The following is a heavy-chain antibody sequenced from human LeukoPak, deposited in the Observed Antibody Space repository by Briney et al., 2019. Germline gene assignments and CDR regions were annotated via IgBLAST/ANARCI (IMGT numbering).Heavy chain of an antibody. CDR2: IIPILGIA. J-gene: IGHJ4*02. D-gene: IGHD3-9*01. CDR1: GGTFSSYA. V-gene: IGHV1-69*04. CDR3: ARDLTSDPDILTGSSGNY. Sequence: VASVKVSCKASGGTFSSYAISWVRQAPGQGLEWMGRIIPILGIANYAQKFQGRVTITADKSTSTAYMELSSLRSEDTAVYYCARDLTSDPDILTGSSGNYWGQGTLVTVSS.